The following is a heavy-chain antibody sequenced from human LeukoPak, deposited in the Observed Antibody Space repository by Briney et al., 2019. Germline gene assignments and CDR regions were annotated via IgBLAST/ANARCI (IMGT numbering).Heavy chain of an antibody. CDR3: TKGPNCSASEWVDP. Sequence: ASVTVCFTASGYTFTDYYRCWVRQAPGQGLEWMGWINPNSDDTKYARKFQGRVTMTRHTSISTAYMELTRLRSDDTAVYYCTKGPNCSASEWVDPCVQGTLVTVSS. CDR1: GYTFTDYY. D-gene: IGHD2-21*01. V-gene: IGHV1-2*02. J-gene: IGHJ5*02. CDR2: INPNSDDT.